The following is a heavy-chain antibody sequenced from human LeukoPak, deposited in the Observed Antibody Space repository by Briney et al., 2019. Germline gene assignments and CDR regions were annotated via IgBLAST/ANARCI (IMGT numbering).Heavy chain of an antibody. Sequence: SETLSLTCTVSGGSISSYYWSWIRQPPGKGLEWIGEINHSGSANYNPSLKGRVTISVDTSKNQFSLKLSSVTAADTAVYYCARGLGAGTTTDYWGQGTLVTVSS. D-gene: IGHD1-1*01. CDR1: GGSISSYY. CDR3: ARGLGAGTTTDY. V-gene: IGHV4-34*01. CDR2: INHSGSA. J-gene: IGHJ4*02.